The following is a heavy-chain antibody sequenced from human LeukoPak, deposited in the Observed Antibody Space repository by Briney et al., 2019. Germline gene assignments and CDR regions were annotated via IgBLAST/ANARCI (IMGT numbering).Heavy chain of an antibody. CDR3: ARESGSSDFDY. Sequence: GGSLRLSCAASGFTFSSYWMSWVRQAPGKGLEGVANIKQDGSEKYYVDSVKGRFTISRDNAKNSLYLQMNSLRAEDTAVYYCARESGSSDFDYWGQGTLVTVSS. V-gene: IGHV3-7*01. CDR1: GFTFSSYW. CDR2: IKQDGSEK. J-gene: IGHJ4*02. D-gene: IGHD1-26*01.